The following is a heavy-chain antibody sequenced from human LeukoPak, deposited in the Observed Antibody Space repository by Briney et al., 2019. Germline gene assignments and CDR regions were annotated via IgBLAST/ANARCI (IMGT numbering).Heavy chain of an antibody. CDR2: ISSSGSTI. Sequence: QPGGSLRLSCAASGFTFSSYEMNWVRQAPGKGLECVSYISSSGSTIYYADSVKGRFTISRDNAKNSLYLQMNSLRAEDTAVYYCARDGSFYDSSPGDFDYWGQGTLVTVSS. CDR1: GFTFSSYE. D-gene: IGHD3-22*01. V-gene: IGHV3-48*03. CDR3: ARDGSFYDSSPGDFDY. J-gene: IGHJ4*02.